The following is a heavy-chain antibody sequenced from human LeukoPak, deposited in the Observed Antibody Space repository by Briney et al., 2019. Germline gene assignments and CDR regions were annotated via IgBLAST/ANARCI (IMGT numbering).Heavy chain of an antibody. V-gene: IGHV4-59*01. Sequence: SETLSLTCTVSGDSISRYYWRWIRQPPGKGLEWIGFIFQSGITNYNPSPKGRVTISADTSQNQFSLKVNSVTAADTAVYYCARDLYPITFFDAWGQGSLVTVSS. CDR3: ARDLYPITFFDA. CDR2: IFQSGIT. CDR1: GDSISRYY. J-gene: IGHJ5*02. D-gene: IGHD1-14*01.